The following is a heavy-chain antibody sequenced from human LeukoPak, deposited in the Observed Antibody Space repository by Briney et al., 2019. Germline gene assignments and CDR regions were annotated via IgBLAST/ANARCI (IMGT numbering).Heavy chain of an antibody. D-gene: IGHD1-14*01. CDR3: ARGTLANRYYLDF. Sequence: GASVSVSYEASGYIFPTYYIHWVRLAPGQGLEWRGVINPAGDSTSYAPKLQGRVTLTRDTSTSTVYVALSSLTSEYTAVYYCARGTLANRYYLDFWGQGTLVTVSS. CDR2: INPAGDST. J-gene: IGHJ4*02. CDR1: GYIFPTYY. V-gene: IGHV1-46*04.